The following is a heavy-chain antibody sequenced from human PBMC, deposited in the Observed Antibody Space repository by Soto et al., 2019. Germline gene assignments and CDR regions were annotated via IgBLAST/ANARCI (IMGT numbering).Heavy chain of an antibody. J-gene: IGHJ4*02. D-gene: IGHD4-17*01. CDR3: TRRIDYGDLSRAFDS. CDR2: IRSNPYSYAT. Sequence: EVQLVESGGGLVQPGGSLKLSCAASGFTFSGSAMHWVRQASGKGLEWVGRIRSNPYSYATDYAASVKGRFTISRDDSQNTAYLQMNSLKTEDTAVYYCTRRIDYGDLSRAFDSWGQGALVTVSS. V-gene: IGHV3-73*01. CDR1: GFTFSGSA.